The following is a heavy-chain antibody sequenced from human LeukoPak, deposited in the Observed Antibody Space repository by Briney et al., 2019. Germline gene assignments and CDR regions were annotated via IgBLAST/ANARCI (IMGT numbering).Heavy chain of an antibody. CDR2: ISCYNGHT. J-gene: IGHJ4*02. CDR1: GYSFTKYG. Sequence: VASVTVSFTASGYSFTKYGLNWVRQAPGQGLQWMGWISCYNGHTHYAQNFQGRVTMTTDTSTNTAYMELRGLRSDDTAIYYCARREGRSASPFFFDSWGQGTLVTVSS. CDR3: ARREGRSASPFFFDS. V-gene: IGHV1-18*01. D-gene: IGHD6-6*01.